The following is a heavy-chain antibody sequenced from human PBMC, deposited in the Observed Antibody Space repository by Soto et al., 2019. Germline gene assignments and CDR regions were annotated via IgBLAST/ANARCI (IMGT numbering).Heavy chain of an antibody. J-gene: IGHJ5*02. CDR1: GGTIRSPDW. CDR3: ARGRGRYSSGWSWFDP. V-gene: IGHV4-4*01. Sequence: LTCGVSGGTIRSPDWWSWVRQPPGKGLEWIGEIFQSGSTNYTPSLESRVTISVDKSKNQISLTLTSVTAADTAVYFCARGRGRYSSGWSWFDPWGQGILVTVSS. D-gene: IGHD6-19*01. CDR2: IFQSGST.